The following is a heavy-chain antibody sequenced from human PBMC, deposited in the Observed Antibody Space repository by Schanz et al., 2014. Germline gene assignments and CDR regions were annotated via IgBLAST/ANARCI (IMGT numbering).Heavy chain of an antibody. Sequence: EVQLLESGGGLVEPGGSLRLSCAASGFSFSSYAMGWVRQARGKGLEWVSRINWSDGGSTGYADSVRGRFTISRDNSKNTLYLQMNSLRAEDTALYYCTKDKSQIAVAGLFDLWGQGTLVTVSS. CDR3: TKDKSQIAVAGLFDL. J-gene: IGHJ4*02. D-gene: IGHD6-19*01. CDR1: GFSFSSYA. V-gene: IGHV3-20*04. CDR2: INWSDGGST.